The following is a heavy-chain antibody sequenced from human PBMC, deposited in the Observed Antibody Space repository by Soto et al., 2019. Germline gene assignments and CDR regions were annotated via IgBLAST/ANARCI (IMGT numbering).Heavy chain of an antibody. CDR3: ARHSGVATITDFDY. D-gene: IGHD5-12*01. V-gene: IGHV4-39*01. Sequence: PSETLSLTCTVSGGSISSSSCYWGWIRQPPGKGLEWIGSIYYSGSTYYNPSLKSRVTISVDTSKNQFSLKLSSVTAADTAVYYCARHSGVATITDFDYWGQGTLVTVSS. J-gene: IGHJ4*02. CDR2: IYYSGST. CDR1: GGSISSSSCY.